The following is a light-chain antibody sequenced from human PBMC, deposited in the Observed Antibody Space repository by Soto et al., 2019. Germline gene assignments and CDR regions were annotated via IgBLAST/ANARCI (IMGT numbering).Light chain of an antibody. Sequence: EILLTQSPASLSFSPGERATLSCRASQSVSTYLAWYQQKPGQTPRLLIYDASNRATDIPARFSGSGSGTDFTLPISSLEPEDSAGFYCQQRAHWLPLGGGSKVDI. CDR1: QSVSTY. V-gene: IGKV3-11*01. J-gene: IGKJ4*01. CDR2: DAS. CDR3: QQRAHWLP.